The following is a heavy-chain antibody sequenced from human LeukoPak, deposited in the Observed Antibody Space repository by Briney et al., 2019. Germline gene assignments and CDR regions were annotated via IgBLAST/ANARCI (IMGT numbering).Heavy chain of an antibody. CDR2: IIPIFGTA. CDR1: GGTFSSYA. CDR3: AREHSGSYYGEGYYFDY. V-gene: IGHV1-69*05. Sequence: SVKVSCKASGGTFSSYAISWVRQAPGRGLAWMGGIIPIFGTANYAQKFQGRVTITTDESTSTAYMELSSLRSEDTAVYYCAREHSGSYYGEGYYFDYWGQGTLVTVSS. D-gene: IGHD1-26*01. J-gene: IGHJ4*02.